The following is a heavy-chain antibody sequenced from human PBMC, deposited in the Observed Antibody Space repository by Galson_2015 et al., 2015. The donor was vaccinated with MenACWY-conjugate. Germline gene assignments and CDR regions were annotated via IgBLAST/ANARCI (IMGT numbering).Heavy chain of an antibody. D-gene: IGHD1-26*01. V-gene: IGHV1-69*13. Sequence: SVKVSCKVSGGTFNTHALTWVRQAPGHGLEWMGGVIPIVGTPNYAQKFQGRLTISADDSTSSAYMELKNLTSDDTAVYYCARDRVGQTNFYYVDDWGQGTVVTVSS. CDR2: VIPIVGTP. J-gene: IGHJ4*02. CDR3: ARDRVGQTNFYYVDD. CDR1: GGTFNTHA.